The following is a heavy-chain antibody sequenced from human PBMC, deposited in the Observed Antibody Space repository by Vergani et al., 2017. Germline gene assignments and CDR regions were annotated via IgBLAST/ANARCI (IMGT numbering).Heavy chain of an antibody. V-gene: IGHV2-26*04. CDR3: ALMGGYCSSTSCYISYFQH. CDR2: IFSNDEK. CDR1: GFSLSNARMG. Sequence: QVTLKESGPVLVKPTETLTLTCTVSGFSLSNARMGVSWIRQSPGKALEWLAHIFSNDEKSYSTSLKSRLTISKDTSKSQVVLTMTNMDPVDTGTYYCALMGGYCSSTSCYISYFQHWGQGTLVTVSS. D-gene: IGHD2-2*02. J-gene: IGHJ1*01.